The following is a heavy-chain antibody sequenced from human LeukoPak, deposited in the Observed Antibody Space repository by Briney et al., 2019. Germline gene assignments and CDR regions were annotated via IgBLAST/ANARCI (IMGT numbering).Heavy chain of an antibody. V-gene: IGHV3-48*01. CDR2: ISSGSTTI. Sequence: PGGSLRLSCATSGFTLSSYSMNWVRQAPGKGLEWVSYISSGSTTIYYADSVKGRFTISRDNAKNSLYLQMNSLRAEDTAVYYCARGGGSYGHDAFDIWGQGTMVTVSS. CDR1: GFTLSSYS. CDR3: ARGGGSYGHDAFDI. D-gene: IGHD3-16*01. J-gene: IGHJ3*02.